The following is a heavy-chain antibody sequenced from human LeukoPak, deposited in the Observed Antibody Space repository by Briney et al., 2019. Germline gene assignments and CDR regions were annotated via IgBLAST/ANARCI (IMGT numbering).Heavy chain of an antibody. Sequence: SETLSLTCTVSGGSISSYYWNWIRQPAGKGLEWIGRIYTSGTTNYNPSLKSRVTMSVDTSKNQFSLKLSSVTAADTAVYYCARTEESGYNYGYFGYYYYMDVWGKGTTVTVSS. D-gene: IGHD5-18*01. CDR2: IYTSGTT. CDR3: ARTEESGYNYGYFGYYYYMDV. CDR1: GGSISSYY. V-gene: IGHV4-4*07. J-gene: IGHJ6*03.